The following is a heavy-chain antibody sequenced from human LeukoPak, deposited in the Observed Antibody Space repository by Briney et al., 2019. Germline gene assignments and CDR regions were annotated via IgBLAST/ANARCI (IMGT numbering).Heavy chain of an antibody. D-gene: IGHD3-3*01. CDR1: GYTFTNYG. CDR2: LSAYSGNT. CDR3: ARAPDDYDFWSGPFDY. J-gene: IGHJ4*02. Sequence: GASVKVSCKASGYTFTNYGISWVRQAPGQGLEWMGWLSAYSGNTNYAQNLQGRVTMTTDTSTSTAYMELRSLRSDDTAVYYCARAPDDYDFWSGPFDYWGRGTLVTVSS. V-gene: IGHV1-18*01.